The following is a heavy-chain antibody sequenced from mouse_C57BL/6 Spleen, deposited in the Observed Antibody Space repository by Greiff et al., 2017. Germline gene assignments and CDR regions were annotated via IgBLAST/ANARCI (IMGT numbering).Heavy chain of an antibody. CDR2: ISGGGGNT. V-gene: IGHV5-9*01. J-gene: IGHJ2*01. CDR1: GFTFSSYT. Sequence: EVMLVESGGGLVKPGGSLKLSCAASGFTFSSYTMSWVRQTPEKRLEWVATISGGGGNTYYPDSVKGRFTISRDNAKNTLYLQMSSLRSEDTALYYCARLTTVVPYFDYWGQGTTLTVSS. CDR3: ARLTTVVPYFDY. D-gene: IGHD1-1*01.